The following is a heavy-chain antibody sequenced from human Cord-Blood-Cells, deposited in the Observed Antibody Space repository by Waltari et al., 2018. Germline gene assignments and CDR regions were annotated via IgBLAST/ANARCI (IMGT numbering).Heavy chain of an antibody. CDR3: ARTQKNYDFWSGYYDAFDI. D-gene: IGHD3-3*01. V-gene: IGHV2-26*01. J-gene: IGHJ3*02. CDR1: GFSLSNARMG. Sequence: QVTLKESGPVLVKPTETLTLTCTVSGFSLSNARMGVSWIRQHPGKALEWLAHIFSNDEKSYSTSLKSRLTISKDTSKSQVVLTMTNMDPVDTATYYCARTQKNYDFWSGYYDAFDIWGQGTMVTVSS. CDR2: IFSNDEK.